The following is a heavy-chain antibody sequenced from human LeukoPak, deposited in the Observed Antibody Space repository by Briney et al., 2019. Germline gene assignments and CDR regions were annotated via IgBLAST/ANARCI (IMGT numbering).Heavy chain of an antibody. Sequence: PGGSLRLSCAVSGITLSNYGMNWVRQAPGKGLEWVSSISSSSSYIYYADSVKGRFTISRDNSKNTLYLQMNSLRAEDTAIYYCAKDPRASPGYWGQGTLVTVSS. CDR1: GITLSNYG. CDR3: AKDPRASPGY. V-gene: IGHV3-21*04. J-gene: IGHJ4*02. D-gene: IGHD3-16*01. CDR2: ISSSSSYI.